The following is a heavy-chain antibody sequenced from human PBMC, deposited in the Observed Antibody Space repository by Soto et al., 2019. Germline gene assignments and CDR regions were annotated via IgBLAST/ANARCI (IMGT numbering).Heavy chain of an antibody. CDR2: IYNSGST. J-gene: IGHJ4*02. V-gene: IGHV4-39*01. CDR3: ASDSSGWNYYFDY. D-gene: IGHD6-19*01. Sequence: QLQLQESGPGLVKPSETLSLTCTVSGGSISSSTYYWGWIRQPPGKGLEWIGSIYNSGSTYYNPSLKSRVTISADTSKNQFSLKLSSVTAADTAVYFCASDSSGWNYYFDYWGQGTLVTVSS. CDR1: GGSISSSTYY.